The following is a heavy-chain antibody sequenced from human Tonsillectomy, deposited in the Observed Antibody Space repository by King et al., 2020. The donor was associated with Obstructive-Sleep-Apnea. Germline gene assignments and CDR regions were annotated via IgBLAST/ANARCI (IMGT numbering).Heavy chain of an antibody. CDR1: RFTFSSHV. Sequence: VQLVESGGGLVQPGGSLRLSCAASRFTFSSHVMSWVRQAPGKGLEGVSGISGSGVSTYYAVSVKGRFTISRDNSNNTLYLPMNSLRAEDTAVYYCVKGSSLSCYYYGMDVWGQGTTVTVSS. D-gene: IGHD2-2*01. CDR3: VKGSSLSCYYYGMDV. CDR2: ISGSGVST. V-gene: IGHV3-23*04. J-gene: IGHJ6*02.